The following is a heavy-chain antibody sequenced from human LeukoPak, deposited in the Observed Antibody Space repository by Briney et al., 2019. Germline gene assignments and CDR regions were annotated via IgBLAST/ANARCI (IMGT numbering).Heavy chain of an antibody. CDR1: GYTFISYY. Sequence: ASVKVSCKASGYTFISYYMHWVRQAPGQGLEWMGIINPSGGSTTYAQMFQGRVIMTRDTSTRTVYMELYSLRSEDTAVYYCAKGGRDYGDSSGTDWGQGTLVTVSS. V-gene: IGHV1-46*01. J-gene: IGHJ4*02. D-gene: IGHD4-17*01. CDR3: AKGGRDYGDSSGTD. CDR2: INPSGGST.